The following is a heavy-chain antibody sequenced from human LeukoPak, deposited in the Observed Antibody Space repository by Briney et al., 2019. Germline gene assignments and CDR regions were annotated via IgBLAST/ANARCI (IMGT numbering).Heavy chain of an antibody. CDR2: INAGNGNT. CDR3: ARESYGSGN. Sequence: GASVKVSCKASGGTFSSYAISWVRQAPGQGLEWMGGINAGNGNTKYSQKFQGRVTITRDTSASTAYMELSSLRSEDTAVYYCARESYGSGNWGQGTLVTVSS. D-gene: IGHD3-10*01. V-gene: IGHV1-3*01. J-gene: IGHJ4*02. CDR1: GGTFSSYA.